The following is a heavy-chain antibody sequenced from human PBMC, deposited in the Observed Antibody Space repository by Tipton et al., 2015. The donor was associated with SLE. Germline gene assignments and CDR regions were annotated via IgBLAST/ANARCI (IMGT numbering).Heavy chain of an antibody. V-gene: IGHV1-8*01. Sequence: QVQLVQSGAEVKKPGASVKVSCKASGYTFTSYDINWVRQATGQGLEWMGWMNPNRGNTGYAQKFQGRVTMTRNTSISTAYMVLSSLRPEDTAVYYCARVGRDSSGPWYRLYWGQGTLVTVSS. CDR3: ARVGRDSSGPWYRLY. D-gene: IGHD3-22*01. CDR1: GYTFTSYD. J-gene: IGHJ4*02. CDR2: MNPNRGNT.